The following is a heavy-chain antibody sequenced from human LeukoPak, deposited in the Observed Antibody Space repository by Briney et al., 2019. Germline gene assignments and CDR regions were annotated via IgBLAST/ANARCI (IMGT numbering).Heavy chain of an antibody. CDR3: ARARIAVAGGPLGY. V-gene: IGHV3-74*01. Sequence: GGSLRLSCAASGFTFSSYWMHWVRQAPGKGLVWVSRINSDGSSTSYADSVKGRFTISRDNAKNTLYLQMNSLRAEDTAVYYCARARIAVAGGPLGYRGQGTLVTVSS. CDR1: GFTFSSYW. J-gene: IGHJ4*02. CDR2: INSDGSST. D-gene: IGHD6-13*01.